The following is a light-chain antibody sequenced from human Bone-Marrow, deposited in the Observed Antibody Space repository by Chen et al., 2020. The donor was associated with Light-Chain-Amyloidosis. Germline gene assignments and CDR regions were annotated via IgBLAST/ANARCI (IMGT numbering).Light chain of an antibody. CDR2: RDT. Sequence: SYELTQPPSVSVSPGQTARITCSGDDLPTKYAYWYKQKPGKAPVLVIHRDTERPSGISERLSGSSSGTTATLTISGVQAEDEADYHCQSADSSGTYEVIFGGGTKLTVL. J-gene: IGLJ2*01. V-gene: IGLV3-25*03. CDR1: DLPTKY. CDR3: QSADSSGTYEVI.